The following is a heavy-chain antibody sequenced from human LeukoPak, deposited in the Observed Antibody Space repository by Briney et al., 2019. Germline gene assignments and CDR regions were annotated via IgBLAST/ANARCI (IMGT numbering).Heavy chain of an antibody. CDR1: GGSISGYY. V-gene: IGHV4-59*01. D-gene: IGHD5-24*01. CDR3: ARSRDAYILGH. J-gene: IGHJ4*02. Sequence: PSETLSLTCTVSGGSISGYYWTWIRQPPGKGLERIGYIYDSGSTNQNPSLKSRVTISLDTSKNQFSLKLNSVTTADTAVYYCARSRDAYILGHWGQGILVTVSS. CDR2: IYDSGST.